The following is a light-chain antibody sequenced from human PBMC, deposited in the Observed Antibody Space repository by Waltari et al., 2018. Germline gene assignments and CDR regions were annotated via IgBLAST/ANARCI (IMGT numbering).Light chain of an antibody. CDR3: QQYGSSVLYT. CDR2: GAS. J-gene: IGKJ2*01. V-gene: IGKV3-20*01. CDR1: QSLTHRS. Sequence: VLTQSPGTLSLSPGVRATLSCRDSQSLTHRSVAWYQQKPGQAPRLLIYGASSRAAGIPDRFSGSGSGTDFTLTISRLEPEDFAVYYCQQYGSSVLYTFGQGTKLEIK.